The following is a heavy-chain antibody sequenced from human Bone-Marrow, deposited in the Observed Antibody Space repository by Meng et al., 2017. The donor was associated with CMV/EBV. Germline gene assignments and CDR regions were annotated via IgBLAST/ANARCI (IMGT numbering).Heavy chain of an antibody. J-gene: IGHJ6*01. Sequence: LRLSCTVSGGSISSGDYYWSWIRQPPGKGLEWIGYIYYSGSTYYNPSLKSRVTISVDTSKNQFSLKLSSVTAADTAVYYCAKSTYCGGDCSYYYYYGMDVWGQGTTVTSYS. CDR2: IYYSGST. D-gene: IGHD2-21*01. CDR1: GGSISSGDYY. V-gene: IGHV4-30-4*08. CDR3: AKSTYCGGDCSYYYYYGMDV.